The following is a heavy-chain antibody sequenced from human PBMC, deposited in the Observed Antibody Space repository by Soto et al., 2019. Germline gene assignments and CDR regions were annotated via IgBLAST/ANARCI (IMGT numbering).Heavy chain of an antibody. V-gene: IGHV4-59*01. CDR2: IYYSGST. CDR1: GGSISSYY. Sequence: PSETLSLTCTVSGGSISSYYWSWIRQPPGKGLEWIGYIYYSGSTNYNPSLKSRVIISVDTSKNQFSLKLSSVTAADTAVYYCARGNGYYYYYGMEVWGQGTTVTVSS. D-gene: IGHD1-1*01. J-gene: IGHJ6*02. CDR3: ARGNGYYYYYGMEV.